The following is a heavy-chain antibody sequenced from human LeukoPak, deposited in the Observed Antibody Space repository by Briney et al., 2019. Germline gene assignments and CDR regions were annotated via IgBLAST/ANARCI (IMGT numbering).Heavy chain of an antibody. D-gene: IGHD6-13*01. Sequence: PGGSLRLSCAASGFTFSSYWMHWVRQAPGKGLVWVSRINSDGSSTSYADSVKGRFTISRDNAKNTLYLQMNSLRAEDTAVYYCASGIAAAVFDYWGQGTLVTVSS. V-gene: IGHV3-74*01. CDR2: INSDGSST. CDR1: GFTFSSYW. J-gene: IGHJ4*02. CDR3: ASGIAAAVFDY.